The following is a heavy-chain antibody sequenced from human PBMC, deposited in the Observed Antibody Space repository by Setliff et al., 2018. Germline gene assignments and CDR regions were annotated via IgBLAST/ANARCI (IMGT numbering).Heavy chain of an antibody. CDR3: ARGRNIAARLLDS. D-gene: IGHD6-6*01. Sequence: SETLSLTCAAYGGSFSDYYWTWIRQPPGKGLEWIGEINHSGSTNYNLSLKSRVTISIDTSKNQFSLKVNSVTAADTAVYYCARGRNIAARLLDSWGQGTLVTVSS. J-gene: IGHJ4*02. CDR2: INHSGST. CDR1: GGSFSDYY. V-gene: IGHV4-34*01.